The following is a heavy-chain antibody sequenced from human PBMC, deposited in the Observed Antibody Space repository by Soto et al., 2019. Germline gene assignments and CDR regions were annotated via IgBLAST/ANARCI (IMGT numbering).Heavy chain of an antibody. CDR2: IHYSGNS. CDR3: ARGRSSGTDKIDC. V-gene: IGHV4-31*03. Sequence: QVQLQEAGPGLVKPSQTLSLTCTVSGDSISSGNYYWSWIRQHPGKGLAWIGRIHYSGNSNYTPSLKSRVTISVDTSMNQFSLKVSSVSAADTAVYYCARGRSSGTDKIDCWGQGTLVTVSS. D-gene: IGHD6-19*01. J-gene: IGHJ4*02. CDR1: GDSISSGNYY.